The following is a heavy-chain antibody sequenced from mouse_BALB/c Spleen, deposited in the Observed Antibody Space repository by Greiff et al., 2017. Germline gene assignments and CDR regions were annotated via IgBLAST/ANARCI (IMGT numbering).Heavy chain of an antibody. V-gene: IGHV1-54*01. D-gene: IGHD2-14*01. CDR1: GYAFTNYL. CDR3: AVYYRTGNAMDY. CDR2: INPGSGGT. Sequence: QVQLQQSGAELVRPGTSVKVSCKASGYAFTNYLIEWVKQRPGQGLEWIGVINPGSGGTNYNEKFKGKATLTADKSSSTAYMQLSSLTSEDSAVYYCAVYYRTGNAMDYWGQGTSVTVSS. J-gene: IGHJ4*01.